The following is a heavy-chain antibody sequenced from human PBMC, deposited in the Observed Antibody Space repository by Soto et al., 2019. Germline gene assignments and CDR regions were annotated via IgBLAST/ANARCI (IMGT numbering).Heavy chain of an antibody. V-gene: IGHV3-48*03. CDR1: GFSFSTSE. D-gene: IGHD3-16*02. J-gene: IGHJ4*02. Sequence: GGSLRLSCSASGFSFSTSEMNWVRQAPGKGLEWISYISSIGTTIYYADSVKGRFTISRDNAKNSLYLQMSSLRAEDTAVYYCAKGNSPVTVYWGQGSLVTVSS. CDR2: ISSIGTTI. CDR3: AKGNSPVTVY.